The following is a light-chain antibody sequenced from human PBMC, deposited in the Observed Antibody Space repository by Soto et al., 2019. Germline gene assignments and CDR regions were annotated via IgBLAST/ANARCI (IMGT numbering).Light chain of an antibody. CDR1: QILTNR. CDR3: QQSYITLYS. CDR2: GAF. J-gene: IGKJ2*01. Sequence: DIQMTQSPSTLSASVGDRVTITCRASQILTNRLRWYQQKPGKAPNLLISGAFNLQSGVPSRFGGGGSGTDFTLTISSLQPEDFATYYCQQSYITLYSFGQGTRLEIK. V-gene: IGKV1-39*01.